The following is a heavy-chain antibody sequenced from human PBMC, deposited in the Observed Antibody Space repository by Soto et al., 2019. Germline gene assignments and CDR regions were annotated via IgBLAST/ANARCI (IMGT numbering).Heavy chain of an antibody. CDR1: GFSFRSFG. V-gene: IGHV3-30*18. D-gene: IGHD6-6*01. CDR2: VSSDGNTK. CDR3: AKEPTIAAINFDY. Sequence: QVQLVESGGYVVQPGRSLRLSCAASGFSFRSFGMHWVRQAPGKGLEWVAVVSSDGNTKYYADSVKGRFTISRDNSKNTLYLQMNSLRADDTVVYYWAKEPTIAAINFDYWGQGTLVSVSS. J-gene: IGHJ4*02.